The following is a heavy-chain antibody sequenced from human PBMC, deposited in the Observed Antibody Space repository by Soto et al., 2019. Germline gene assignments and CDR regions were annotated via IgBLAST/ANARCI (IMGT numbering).Heavy chain of an antibody. CDR3: ARADYYDGSGFYYDY. J-gene: IGHJ4*02. Sequence: QVQLVQSGAGVKKPGASMKVSCKASGYIFANHYIHWVRQAPGQGLEWMGIINPSGGSTNYLQKFQGRVTMTRDTSTSTVYMELSSLRSEDTAVYFCARADYYDGSGFYYDYWGQGTLVTVSS. V-gene: IGHV1-46*01. CDR2: INPSGGST. CDR1: GYIFANHY. D-gene: IGHD3-22*01.